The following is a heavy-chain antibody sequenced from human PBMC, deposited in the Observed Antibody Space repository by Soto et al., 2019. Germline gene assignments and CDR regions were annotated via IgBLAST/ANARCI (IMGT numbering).Heavy chain of an antibody. D-gene: IGHD2-2*02. Sequence: GGSLRLSCAASGFIFSGSAIHWVRQASGKGLEWVGRIRSRANNFATSSAASVKGRFTFSRDDSKNTAYLQMNTLKPEDTAVYYCARGQRAAIGDYYYQGMDVWGQGTKVTVSS. J-gene: IGHJ6*02. CDR1: GFIFSGSA. CDR3: ARGQRAAIGDYYYQGMDV. CDR2: IRSRANNFAT. V-gene: IGHV3-73*01.